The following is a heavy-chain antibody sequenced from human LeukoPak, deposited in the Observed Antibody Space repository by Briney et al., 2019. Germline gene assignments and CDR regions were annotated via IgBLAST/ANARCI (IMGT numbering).Heavy chain of an antibody. Sequence: PGGSLRLSCAASGFTFSSYGMHWVRQAPGKGLEWVAFIRYDGSNKYYADSVKGRFTISRDNSKNTLYLQMNSLRAEDTAVYYCAKDGGRRAMATKSFDYWGQGTLVTVSS. J-gene: IGHJ4*02. CDR3: AKDGGRRAMATKSFDY. D-gene: IGHD5-24*01. V-gene: IGHV3-30*02. CDR2: IRYDGSNK. CDR1: GFTFSSYG.